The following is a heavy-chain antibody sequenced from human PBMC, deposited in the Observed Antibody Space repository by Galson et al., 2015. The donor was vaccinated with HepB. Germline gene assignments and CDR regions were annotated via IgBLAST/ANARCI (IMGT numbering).Heavy chain of an antibody. CDR1: GDSVSSNSAA. D-gene: IGHD2-2*01. V-gene: IGHV6-1*01. CDR2: TYYRSKWYN. J-gene: IGHJ6*03. CDR3: ARDPGVNCSSTSCRNYYYYYYIDV. Sequence: CAISGDSVSSNSAAWNWIRQSPSRGLEWLGRTYYRSKWYNDYAVSVKSRITINPDTSKNQFSLQLNSVTPEDTAVYYCARDPGVNCSSTSCRNYYYYYYIDVWGKGTTVTVSS.